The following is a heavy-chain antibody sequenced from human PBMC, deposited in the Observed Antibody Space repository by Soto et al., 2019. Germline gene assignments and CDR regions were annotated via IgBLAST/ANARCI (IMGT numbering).Heavy chain of an antibody. CDR1: EFTFSNYA. CDR2: ISYGGGTT. D-gene: IGHD3-22*01. Sequence: GGSLKLSCAASEFTFSNYAMSWVRQAPGKGLEWVSAISYGGGTTYYADSVKGRFTISRDNSKNTLYLQMNSLRAEDTAVYYCAKNPGYYYDSTGYHFDYWGQGTLVSVSS. CDR3: AKNPGYYYDSTGYHFDY. J-gene: IGHJ4*02. V-gene: IGHV3-23*01.